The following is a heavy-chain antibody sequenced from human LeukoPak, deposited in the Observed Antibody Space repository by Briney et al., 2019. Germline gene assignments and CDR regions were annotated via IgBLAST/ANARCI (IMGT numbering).Heavy chain of an antibody. V-gene: IGHV1-2*06. D-gene: IGHD3-3*01. J-gene: IGHJ4*02. CDR3: ARAQLRITIFGVVTPAFDY. Sequence: ASVKVSCKASGYTFTGYYMHWVRQAPGHRLEWMGRINPNSGGTNYAQKFQGRVTITRDTSISTAYMELSRLRSDDTAVYYCARAQLRITIFGVVTPAFDYWGQGTLVTVSS. CDR2: INPNSGGT. CDR1: GYTFTGYY.